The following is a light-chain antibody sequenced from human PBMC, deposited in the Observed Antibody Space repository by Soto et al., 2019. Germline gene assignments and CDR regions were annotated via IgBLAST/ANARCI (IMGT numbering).Light chain of an antibody. CDR3: AAWDDSLNGPWV. CDR2: SNN. CDR1: SSNIGSNT. V-gene: IGLV1-44*01. Sequence: QSVLTQPPSASGTPGQRVTISCSGSSSNIGSNTVNWYQQLLGTAPKLLIYSNNQRPSGVPDRLSGSKSGTSVSLAISGLQSEDEADYYCAAWDDSLNGPWVFGGGTKLTVL. J-gene: IGLJ3*02.